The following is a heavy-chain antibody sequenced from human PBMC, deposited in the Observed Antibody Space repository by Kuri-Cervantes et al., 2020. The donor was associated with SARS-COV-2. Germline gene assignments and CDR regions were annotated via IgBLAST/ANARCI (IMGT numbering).Heavy chain of an antibody. CDR1: GYTFTSYG. Sequence: ASVKVSCKASGYTFTSYGISWVRQAPGQGLEWMGWISAYNGNTNYAQKLQGRVTMTTDTSTSTAYMELRSLRSDDTAVYYCTRGEGAAPDLDAFDIWGQGTMVTVSS. CDR3: TRGEGAAPDLDAFDI. CDR2: ISAYNGNT. D-gene: IGHD1-26*01. V-gene: IGHV1-18*01. J-gene: IGHJ3*02.